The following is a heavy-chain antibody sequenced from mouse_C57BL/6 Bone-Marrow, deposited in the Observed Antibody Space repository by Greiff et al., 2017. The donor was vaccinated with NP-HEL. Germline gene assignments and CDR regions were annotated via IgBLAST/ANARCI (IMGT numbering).Heavy chain of an antibody. D-gene: IGHD1-1*01. Sequence: DVQLVESGGGLVQPGGSLKLSCAASGFTFSDYYMYWVRQTPEKRLEWVAYISNGGGSTYYPDTVKGRFTISRDNAKNTLYLQMSRLKSEDTAMYYCASFITTVVATRSLAMDYWGQGTSVTVSS. CDR2: ISNGGGST. V-gene: IGHV5-12*01. J-gene: IGHJ4*01. CDR1: GFTFSDYY. CDR3: ASFITTVVATRSLAMDY.